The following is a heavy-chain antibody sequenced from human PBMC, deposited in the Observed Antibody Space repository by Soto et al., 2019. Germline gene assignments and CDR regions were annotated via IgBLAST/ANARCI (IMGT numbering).Heavy chain of an antibody. CDR1: GGSISSSSYY. Sequence: PSETLSLTCTVSGGSISSSSYYWGWIRQPPGKGLEWIGSIYYSGSTYYNPSLKSRVTISVDTSKNQFSLKLSSVTAADTAVYYCARSGTTVTLDAFDIWGQGTMVPVSS. V-gene: IGHV4-39*01. J-gene: IGHJ3*02. D-gene: IGHD4-17*01. CDR3: ARSGTTVTLDAFDI. CDR2: IYYSGST.